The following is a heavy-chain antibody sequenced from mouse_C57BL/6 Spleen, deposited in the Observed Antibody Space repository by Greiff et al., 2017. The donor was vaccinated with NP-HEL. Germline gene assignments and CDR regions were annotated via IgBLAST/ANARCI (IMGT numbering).Heavy chain of an antibody. Sequence: VKLVESGPELVKPGASVKISCKASGYAFSSSWMNWVKPRPGKGLEWIGRIYPGDGDTNYNGKFKGKATLTADKSSSTAYMQLSSLTSEDSAVYFCAPVITTAGYYAMDYWGQGTSVTVSS. J-gene: IGHJ4*01. CDR3: APVITTAGYYAMDY. V-gene: IGHV1-82*01. CDR2: IYPGDGDT. D-gene: IGHD1-1*01. CDR1: GYAFSSSW.